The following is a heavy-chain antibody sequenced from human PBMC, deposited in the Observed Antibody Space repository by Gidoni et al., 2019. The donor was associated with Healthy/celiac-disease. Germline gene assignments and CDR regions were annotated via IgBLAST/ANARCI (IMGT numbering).Heavy chain of an antibody. CDR1: GFTFSSYA. D-gene: IGHD6-13*01. V-gene: IGHV3-23*04. Sequence: EVQLVESGGGLVQPGGSLRLSCAASGFTFSSYAMSWVRQAPGKGLEWVSAISGSGGSTYYADSVKGRFTISRDNSKNTLYLQMNSLRAEDTAVYYCAKDRVVCSSSCIVPYNWFDPWGQGTLVTVSS. CDR3: AKDRVVCSSSCIVPYNWFDP. CDR2: ISGSGGST. J-gene: IGHJ5*02.